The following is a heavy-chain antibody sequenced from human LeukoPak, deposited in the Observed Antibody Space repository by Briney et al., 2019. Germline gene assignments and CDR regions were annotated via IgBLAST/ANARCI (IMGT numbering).Heavy chain of an antibody. V-gene: IGHV3-30*04. CDR1: GFTFSSYS. D-gene: IGHD1-26*01. Sequence: GGSLRLSCAASGFTFSSYSVHWVRQAPGKGLEWVAVVSSDGNTKYYADSVKGRFTISRDNSKNTLYLQMNSLRTEDTAVYYCAKEGSGSGTHFDSWGQGTLVTVSS. CDR3: AKEGSGSGTHFDS. J-gene: IGHJ4*02. CDR2: VSSDGNTK.